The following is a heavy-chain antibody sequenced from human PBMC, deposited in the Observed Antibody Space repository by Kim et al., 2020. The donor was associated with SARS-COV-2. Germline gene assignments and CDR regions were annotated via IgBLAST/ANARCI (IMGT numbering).Heavy chain of an antibody. CDR3: AKDIAFQQLVLENAFDI. D-gene: IGHD6-13*01. J-gene: IGHJ3*02. V-gene: IGHV3-9*01. CDR2: ISWNSGSR. Sequence: GGSLRLSCAASGFNFGDYAMHWVRQTPGKGLEWVSGISWNSGSRGYADSVKGRFFISRDNAKNSLYLQMNSLRAEDTALYYCAKDIAFQQLVLENAFDIWGQGTMVPVSS. CDR1: GFNFGDYA.